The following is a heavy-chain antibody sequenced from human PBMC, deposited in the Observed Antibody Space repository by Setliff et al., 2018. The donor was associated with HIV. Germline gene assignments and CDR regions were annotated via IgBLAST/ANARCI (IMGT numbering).Heavy chain of an antibody. CDR2: IYYSGST. CDR1: GDSISSSSFY. J-gene: IGHJ6*03. CDR3: ARAIQPYYMDV. Sequence: PSETLSLTCTVSGDSISSSSFYWGWIRQPPGKGLECIGTIYYSGSTHYNPSLKSRVTISVDTSKNQFSLKLSSVTAADTAVYYCARAIQPYYMDVWGKGTTVTVSS. V-gene: IGHV4-39*07.